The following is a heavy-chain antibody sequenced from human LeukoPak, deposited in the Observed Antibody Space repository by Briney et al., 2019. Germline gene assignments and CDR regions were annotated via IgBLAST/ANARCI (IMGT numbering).Heavy chain of an antibody. CDR2: ISSSSSYI. J-gene: IGHJ4*02. Sequence: GGSLRLSCAASGFTFSSYSMNWVRQAPGKGLEWVSSISSSSSYIYYADSVKGRFTISRDNSKNTLYLQMNSLRAEDTAVYYCAKGQLAARNYWGQGTLVTVSS. CDR3: AKGQLAARNY. CDR1: GFTFSSYS. V-gene: IGHV3-21*04. D-gene: IGHD6-13*01.